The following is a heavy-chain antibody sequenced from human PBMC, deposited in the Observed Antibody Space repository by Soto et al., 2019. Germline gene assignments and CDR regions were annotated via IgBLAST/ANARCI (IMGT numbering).Heavy chain of an antibody. CDR1: GYSFTSYY. CDR3: ARDVGSVAYYFDY. Sequence: QVQMVQSGAEVKKPGASVKVSCKASGYSFTSYYMHWVRQAPGQGLEWMGLINPSGGSTTYAQKFQGRVTMTRDTSTSTFYMELSSLRSEDTAVYYCARDVGSVAYYFDYWGQGTLVTVSS. CDR2: INPSGGST. D-gene: IGHD1-26*01. J-gene: IGHJ4*02. V-gene: IGHV1-46*01.